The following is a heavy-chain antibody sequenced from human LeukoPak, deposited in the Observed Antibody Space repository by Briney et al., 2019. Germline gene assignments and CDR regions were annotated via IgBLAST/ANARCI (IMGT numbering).Heavy chain of an antibody. Sequence: SETLSLTCTVSGGSISSSSYYWGWIRQPPGKGLEWIGSIYYSGSTYYNPSLKSRVTISVDTSKNQFSLKLSSVTAADTAVYYCARRDMAAAEDYWGQGTLVTVSS. CDR3: ARRDMAAAEDY. CDR2: IYYSGST. CDR1: GGSISSSSYY. D-gene: IGHD6-13*01. J-gene: IGHJ4*02. V-gene: IGHV4-39*01.